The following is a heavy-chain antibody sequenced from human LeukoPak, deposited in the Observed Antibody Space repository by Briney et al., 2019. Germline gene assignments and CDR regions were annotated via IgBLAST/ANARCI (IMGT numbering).Heavy chain of an antibody. D-gene: IGHD6-13*01. CDR2: INPNSGGT. V-gene: IGHV1-2*02. Sequence: ASVKVSCKASGYTFTGYYMHWVRQAPGQGLEWMGWINPNSGGTNYAQKFQGRVTMTRDTSTSTVYMELSSLRSEDTAVYYCARHTAAAGTGYWGQGTLVTVSS. CDR1: GYTFTGYY. CDR3: ARHTAAAGTGY. J-gene: IGHJ4*02.